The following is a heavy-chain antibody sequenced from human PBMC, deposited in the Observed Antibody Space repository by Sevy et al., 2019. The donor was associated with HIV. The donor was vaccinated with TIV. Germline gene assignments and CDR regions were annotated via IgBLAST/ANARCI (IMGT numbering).Heavy chain of an antibody. CDR3: ARGDIVVIGHQPYFDS. D-gene: IGHD2-2*01. J-gene: IGHJ4*02. CDR2: IYPGDSQT. CDR1: GYRFISYW. V-gene: IGHV5-51*01. Sequence: GESLKISCKGSGYRFISYWIAWVRQMPGKGLEWMGIIYPGDSQTTYSPSFQGQVTISADKSINTAYLHWSSLKSSDTGLYYCARGDIVVIGHQPYFDSWGQGTLVTVSS.